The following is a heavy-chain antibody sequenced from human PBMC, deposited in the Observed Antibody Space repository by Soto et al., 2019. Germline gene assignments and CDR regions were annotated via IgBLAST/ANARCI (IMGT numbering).Heavy chain of an antibody. CDR1: GFTFGSYG. Sequence: GASLRVSCAASGFTFGSYGMHWVRQAPGKGLEWVAVISYDGSNKYYADSVKGRFTISRDNSKNTLYLKMNSLRAEDTAVYYCAKVSGMDVWGQGTTVTVSS. CDR3: AKVSGMDV. J-gene: IGHJ6*02. CDR2: ISYDGSNK. V-gene: IGHV3-30*18.